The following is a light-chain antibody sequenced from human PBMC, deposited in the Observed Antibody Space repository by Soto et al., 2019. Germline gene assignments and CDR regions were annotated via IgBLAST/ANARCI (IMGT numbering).Light chain of an antibody. CDR2: TAS. Sequence: DILLTQSPSSLSASVGAGVTSTCRACQGISNYLAWYQQKPGKAPKSLIYTASGLQSGVPSRFSGSGSETDFTLTISSLQPEDFATYYCQQGYSAPWTFGQGTKVDIK. V-gene: IGKV1-39*01. CDR3: QQGYSAPWT. CDR1: QGISNY. J-gene: IGKJ1*01.